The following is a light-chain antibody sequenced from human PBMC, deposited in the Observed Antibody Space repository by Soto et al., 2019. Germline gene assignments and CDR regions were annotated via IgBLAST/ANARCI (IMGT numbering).Light chain of an antibody. Sequence: EIVLTQSPATLSLSPGERATLSCRASQSVSSYLAWYQQKPGKAPRLLIYDASNRATGIPARFSGSGSGTDFTLTISSLEPEDFAVYYCQQRSNWPCTFGQGTKV. CDR1: QSVSSY. CDR3: QQRSNWPCT. CDR2: DAS. J-gene: IGKJ1*01. V-gene: IGKV3-11*01.